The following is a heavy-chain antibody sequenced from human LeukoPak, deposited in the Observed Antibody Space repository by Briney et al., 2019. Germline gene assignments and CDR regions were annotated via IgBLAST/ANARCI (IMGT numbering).Heavy chain of an antibody. J-gene: IGHJ4*02. CDR1: GYTFTSYA. CDR2: INPNSGGT. Sequence: ASVKVSCKASGYTFTSYAMNWVRQAPGQGLQWMGWINPNSGGTNYAQKFQGRVTMTRDASISTAYMELSRLRSDDTAVYYCARLVYDSSAYYYDDWGQGTLVTVSS. CDR3: ARLVYDSSAYYYDD. D-gene: IGHD3-22*01. V-gene: IGHV1-2*02.